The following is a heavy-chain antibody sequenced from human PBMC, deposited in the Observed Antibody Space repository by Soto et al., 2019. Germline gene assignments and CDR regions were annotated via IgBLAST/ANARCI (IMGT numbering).Heavy chain of an antibody. J-gene: IGHJ4*02. Sequence: QITLKESGPPLVKPTQTLTLTCTFSGFSLSTSGVGVGWIRQPPGKALEWLALIYWDDDKRYSPSLKSRLTITKDTSKNQVVLTMTNMDPVDTATYYCAYRRGDGVFDYWGQGTLVTVSS. CDR2: IYWDDDK. V-gene: IGHV2-5*02. CDR3: AYRRGDGVFDY. CDR1: GFSLSTSGVG. D-gene: IGHD2-8*01.